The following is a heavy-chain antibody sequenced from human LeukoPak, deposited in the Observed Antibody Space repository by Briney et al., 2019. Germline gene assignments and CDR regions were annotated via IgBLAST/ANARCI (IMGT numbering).Heavy chain of an antibody. CDR3: ARDIVVLPSAESDYYYYGMDV. J-gene: IGHJ6*04. D-gene: IGHD2-2*01. CDR2: ISAYGGDT. Sequence: ASVKVSCKASGYSFTTYGISWVRQAPGQGLEWMGWISAYGGDTNYARNLQGRVTMTTDTSTSTAYMELRSLRSDDTAVYYCARDIVVLPSAESDYYYYGMDVWGKGTTVTVSS. V-gene: IGHV1-18*04. CDR1: GYSFTTYG.